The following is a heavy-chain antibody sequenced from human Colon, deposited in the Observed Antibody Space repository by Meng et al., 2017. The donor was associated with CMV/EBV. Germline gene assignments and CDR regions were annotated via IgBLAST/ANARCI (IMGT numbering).Heavy chain of an antibody. CDR2: IAWNSGST. CDR3: ARDPFIKAFDI. V-gene: IGHV3-9*01. Sequence: SLKISCAASGFRFNDYAMHWVRQVPGKGLEWVSGIAWNSGSTDYVDSVKGRFTISRDNAKNSLYLQMNSLRAEDTAVYYCARDPFIKAFDIWGQGTMVTVSS. CDR1: GFRFNDYA. J-gene: IGHJ3*02.